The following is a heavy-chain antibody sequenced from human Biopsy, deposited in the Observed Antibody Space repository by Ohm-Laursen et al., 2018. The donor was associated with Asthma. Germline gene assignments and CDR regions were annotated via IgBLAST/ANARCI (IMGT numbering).Heavy chain of an antibody. CDR3: ARRAGSCISRTCYSLDF. Sequence: SSVMVSCKSLGGTFNTYVIGWVRQAPGQGLEWMGGINSVFGTTTYPQKFQDRVTITADDSTSTVYMELSSLRSEDTAVYYCARRAGSCISRTCYSLDFWGQGTLVTVSS. D-gene: IGHD2-2*01. CDR2: INSVFGTT. CDR1: GGTFNTYV. V-gene: IGHV1-69*01. J-gene: IGHJ4*02.